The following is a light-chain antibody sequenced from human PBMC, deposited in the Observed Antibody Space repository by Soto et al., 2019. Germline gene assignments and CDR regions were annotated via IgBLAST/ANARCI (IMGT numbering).Light chain of an antibody. CDR3: CSYAASTTYV. J-gene: IGLJ1*01. Sequence: QSVLTQPASLSGSPGQSITISCTGTSSDGVTYNFVSWYQHHPGKAPNLMIYEGSKRPSGVSNRFSGSKSGNTASLTSAGLQAEDDADYSCCSYAASTTYVFGTGTKLTVL. CDR2: EGS. V-gene: IGLV2-23*01. CDR1: SSDGVTYNF.